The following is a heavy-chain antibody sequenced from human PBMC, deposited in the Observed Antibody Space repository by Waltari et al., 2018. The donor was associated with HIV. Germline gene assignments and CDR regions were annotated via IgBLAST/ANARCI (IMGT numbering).Heavy chain of an antibody. CDR3: ARGLAMVRGAYYYYGLDV. J-gene: IGHJ6*02. Sequence: EAHLVESGGTVVQPGGSLRLSCVTPGFTFEDYTMHWVRQAPGKGLEWLAIISWDGDNADYADPVKGRFTISRDNRKNSLYLQMHSLRSEDTALYYCARGLAMVRGAYYYYGLDVWGRGTTVTVSS. CDR1: GFTFEDYT. D-gene: IGHD3-10*01. CDR2: ISWDGDNA. V-gene: IGHV3-43*01.